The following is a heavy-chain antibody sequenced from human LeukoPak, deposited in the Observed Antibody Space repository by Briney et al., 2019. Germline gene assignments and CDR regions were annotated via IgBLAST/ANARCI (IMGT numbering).Heavy chain of an antibody. V-gene: IGHV3-30*01. Sequence: GGSLRLSCAASGFTFSSYAMHWVRQAPGKGLEWVAVISYDGSSKYYADSVKGRFTISRDNSKNTLYLQMNSLRAEDTAVYYCARDTYSSSSLDYYYMDVWGKGTTVTVSS. J-gene: IGHJ6*03. CDR1: GFTFSSYA. CDR2: ISYDGSSK. CDR3: ARDTYSSSSLDYYYMDV. D-gene: IGHD6-6*01.